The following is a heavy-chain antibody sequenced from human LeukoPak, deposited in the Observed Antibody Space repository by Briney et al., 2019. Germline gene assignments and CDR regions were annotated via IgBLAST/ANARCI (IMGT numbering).Heavy chain of an antibody. CDR1: GYTFTGYY. CDR2: FDPEDGET. V-gene: IGHV1-24*01. J-gene: IGHJ4*02. D-gene: IGHD4-17*01. CDR3: ATDHHGDYVSPHY. Sequence: ASVKVSCKTSGYTFTGYYMHWVRQAPGKGLEWMGGFDPEDGETIYAQKFQGRVTMTEDTSTDTAYMELSSLRSEDTAVYYCATDHHGDYVSPHYWGQGTLVTVSS.